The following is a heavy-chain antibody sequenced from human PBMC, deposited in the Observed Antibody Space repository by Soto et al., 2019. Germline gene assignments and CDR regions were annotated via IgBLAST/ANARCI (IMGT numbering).Heavy chain of an antibody. CDR2: ISPGSRYP. CDR1: VFTFGDSY. CDR3: VRGGGGGLFDP. D-gene: IGHD2-15*01. J-gene: IGHJ5*02. Sequence: VGSVRLSCACSVFTFGDSYMSCIRQAPGKGLEWLSYISPGSRYPAYADSVKGRFTISRDNAERSLYLQMMSLTAEDTAIYYCVRGGGGGLFDPLGQGTMVSVSS. V-gene: IGHV3-11*06.